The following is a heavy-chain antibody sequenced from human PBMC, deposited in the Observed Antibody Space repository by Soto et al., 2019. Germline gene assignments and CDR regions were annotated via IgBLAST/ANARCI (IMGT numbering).Heavy chain of an antibody. CDR2: TYYRSKWYN. CDR1: GDSVSSNSAA. V-gene: IGHV6-1*01. Sequence: KQSQTLSLTCAISGDSVSSNSAAWNWIRQSPSRGLEWLGRTYYRSKWYNDYAVSVKSRITINPDTSKNQFSLQLNSVTPEDTAVYYCARGHLKSDPYYYYYYMDVWGKGTTVTVSS. J-gene: IGHJ6*03. CDR3: ARGHLKSDPYYYYYYMDV.